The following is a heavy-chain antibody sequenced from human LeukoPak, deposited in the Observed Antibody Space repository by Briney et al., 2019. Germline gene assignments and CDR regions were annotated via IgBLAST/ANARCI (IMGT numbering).Heavy chain of an antibody. V-gene: IGHV3-30*03. CDR2: ISHDGSTK. Sequence: PGRSLRLSCAASGFIFSNYGMHCVRQAPGKGLEWVAVISHDGSTKFYADSVKGRFTISRDNSKNTLDLQMNSLRDEDTTVYYCARDYSSFAFDIWGQGTMVTVSS. J-gene: IGHJ3*02. D-gene: IGHD6-6*01. CDR1: GFIFSNYG. CDR3: ARDYSSFAFDI.